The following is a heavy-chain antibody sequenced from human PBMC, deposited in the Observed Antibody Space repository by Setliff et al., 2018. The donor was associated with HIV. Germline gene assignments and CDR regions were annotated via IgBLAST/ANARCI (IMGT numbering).Heavy chain of an antibody. Sequence: GESPKISCEVSGFTFSRYAMSLVRQAPGKGLEWVSAFSGSGGSTYYAYSVKGRFTISRDNSKNTLYPQMNSLRAEDTAVYYCAKGGRYCGGDCYSGVFYFDYWGHGTLVTVSS. CDR1: GFTFSRYA. D-gene: IGHD2-21*02. CDR3: AKGGRYCGGDCYSGVFYFDY. V-gene: IGHV3-23*01. J-gene: IGHJ4*01. CDR2: FSGSGGST.